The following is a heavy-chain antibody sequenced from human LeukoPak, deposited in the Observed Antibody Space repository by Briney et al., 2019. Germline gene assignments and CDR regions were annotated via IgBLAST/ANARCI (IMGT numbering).Heavy chain of an antibody. Sequence: GGSLRLSCAASGFSFSSYSMNWVRQAPGKGLEWVSYISSSSSTIYYADSVKGRFTISRDNAKNSLYLQMNSLRAEDTAVYYCARDMYYYGPAAFDIWGQGTMVTVSS. CDR3: ARDMYYYGPAAFDI. CDR1: GFSFSSYS. CDR2: ISSSSSTI. V-gene: IGHV3-48*04. D-gene: IGHD3-10*01. J-gene: IGHJ3*02.